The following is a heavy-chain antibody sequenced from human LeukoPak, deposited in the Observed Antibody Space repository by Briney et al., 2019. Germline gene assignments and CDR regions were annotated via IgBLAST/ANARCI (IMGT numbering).Heavy chain of an antibody. CDR3: ARGQALEWPFSRNWFDP. CDR1: GGSISSGDYY. V-gene: IGHV4-30-4*01. D-gene: IGHD3-3*01. J-gene: IGHJ5*02. Sequence: PSETLSLTCTVSGGSISSGDYYWSWIRQPPGKGLEWIGYIYYSGSTYYNPSLKSRVTISVDTSKNQFSLKLSSVTAADTAVYYCARGQALEWPFSRNWFDPWGQGTLVTVSS. CDR2: IYYSGST.